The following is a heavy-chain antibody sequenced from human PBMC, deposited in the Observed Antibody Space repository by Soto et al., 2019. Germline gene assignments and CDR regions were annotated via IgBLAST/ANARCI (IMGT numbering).Heavy chain of an antibody. CDR2: IYPGDSDT. V-gene: IGHV5-51*01. J-gene: IGHJ5*02. D-gene: IGHD3-10*01. CDR3: ARSALVRVWGWFDP. CDR1: GYSFTSYW. Sequence: GGSLKISCNGSGYSFTSYWIAWARQMPGKGLEWMGIIYPGDSDTRYSPSFQGQVTISADKSISTAYLQWSSLKASDTAMYYCARSALVRVWGWFDPWGQGTLVTVSS.